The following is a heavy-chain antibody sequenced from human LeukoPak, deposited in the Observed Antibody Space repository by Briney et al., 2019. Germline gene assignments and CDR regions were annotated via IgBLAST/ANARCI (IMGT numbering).Heavy chain of an antibody. V-gene: IGHV3-7*01. CDR3: ARGGYYSTFAY. Sequence: GGSLRLSCAASGFTFSGYSMNWVRQAPGEGLEWVANIKQDGSERYYVDSVKGRFTISRDNAKNSLFLQMSSLRAEDTAVYYCARGGYYSTFAYWGQGILVTVSS. J-gene: IGHJ4*02. CDR2: IKQDGSER. CDR1: GFTFSGYS. D-gene: IGHD3-22*01.